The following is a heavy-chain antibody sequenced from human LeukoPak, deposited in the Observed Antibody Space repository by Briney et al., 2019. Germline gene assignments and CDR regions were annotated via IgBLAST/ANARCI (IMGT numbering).Heavy chain of an antibody. D-gene: IGHD6-19*01. Sequence: GRSLRLSCAASGFTFNNYGMHWVRQAPGKGLEWVAFISYDGSNEYYADSVKGRFTISRDTSKNTLYLQMNSLRAEDTAVYYCARSSGWLIDYWGQGTLVTVSS. CDR1: GFTFNNYG. CDR2: ISYDGSNE. CDR3: ARSSGWLIDY. V-gene: IGHV3-30*03. J-gene: IGHJ4*02.